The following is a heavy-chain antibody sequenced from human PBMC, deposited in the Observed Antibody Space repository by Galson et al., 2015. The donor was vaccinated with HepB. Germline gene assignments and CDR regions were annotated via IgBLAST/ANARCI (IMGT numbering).Heavy chain of an antibody. D-gene: IGHD4-17*01. V-gene: IGHV3-15*07. CDR3: TTIKTMTPCFEL. CDR1: GFTFSDEW. CDR2: IESKTSGGAT. Sequence: SLRLSCAASGFTFSDEWMNWVRQAPGKGLEWVGRIESKTSGGATDYSAPVKDRFTISRDDSKNTLYLQMSSLKPEDTAVYYCTTIKTMTPCFELWGQGTLVTVSS. J-gene: IGHJ4*02.